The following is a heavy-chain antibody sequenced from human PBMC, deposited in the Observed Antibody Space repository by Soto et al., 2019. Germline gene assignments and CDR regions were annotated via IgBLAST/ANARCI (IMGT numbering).Heavy chain of an antibody. CDR3: ARQIRGLTPNWFDP. V-gene: IGHV3-7*01. J-gene: IGHJ5*02. Sequence: EMQLVESGGGFVQPGGSLRLSCGVSGFTFGSFWMGWVRQAPGKGLEWVANINQDGSEKYYVDSVKGRFTISRDNPRNSLYLQMDTLRVEDTAVYFCARQIRGLTPNWFDPWGQGTLVSVSS. CDR2: INQDGSEK. CDR1: GFTFGSFW.